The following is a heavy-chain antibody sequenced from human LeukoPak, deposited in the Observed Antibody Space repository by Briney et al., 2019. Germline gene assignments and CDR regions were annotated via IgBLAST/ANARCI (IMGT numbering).Heavy chain of an antibody. V-gene: IGHV4-30-4*01. CDR1: GGSISSGDYY. Sequence: SETLSLTCTVSGGSISSGDYYWSWVRQPPGKGLEWIGYIYYSGNAFYNPSLQSRVTISVDTSENHLSLKLNSVTAADTAVYYCARVVGGILNYYFDYWGQGTLVTVSS. J-gene: IGHJ4*02. D-gene: IGHD3-16*01. CDR2: IYYSGNA. CDR3: ARVVGGILNYYFDY.